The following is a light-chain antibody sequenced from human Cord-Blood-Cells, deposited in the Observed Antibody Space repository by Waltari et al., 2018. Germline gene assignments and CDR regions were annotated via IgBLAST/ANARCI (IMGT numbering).Light chain of an antibody. CDR1: QSISSY. V-gene: IGKV1-39*01. J-gene: IGKJ2*01. CDR2: AAS. CDR3: QQSYSTLMYT. Sequence: DIQMTQSQSSMSASVGDRVTITCRASQSISSYLNWYQQKPGKAPKLLIYAASSLQSGVPSMFSGSGSGTDFALTISSLQPEDFATYYCQQSYSTLMYTFGQGTKLEIK.